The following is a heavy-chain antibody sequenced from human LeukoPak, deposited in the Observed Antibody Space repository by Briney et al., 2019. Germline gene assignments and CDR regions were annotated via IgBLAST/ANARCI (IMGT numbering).Heavy chain of an antibody. CDR1: GGSISSYY. D-gene: IGHD3-22*01. CDR3: ARDNDYHDSSGYYSLRAFDI. J-gene: IGHJ3*02. V-gene: IGHV4-59*01. Sequence: PSETLSLTCTVSGGSISSYYWSWIRQPPGKGLEWIGYIFYSGSTSYKPSLKSRVTISVDMSKNQFSLKLSSVTAADTAVYYCARDNDYHDSSGYYSLRAFDIWGQGTMVTVSS. CDR2: IFYSGST.